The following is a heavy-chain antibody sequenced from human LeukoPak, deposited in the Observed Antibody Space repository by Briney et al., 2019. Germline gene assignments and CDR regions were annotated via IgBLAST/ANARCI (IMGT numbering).Heavy chain of an antibody. CDR1: GGSISGYL. J-gene: IGHJ4*02. CDR3: ARAMSIAARLQTIFDY. Sequence: SETLSLTCTVSGGSISGYLWAWIRRPAGEGLEGIGRIYSSGSTNYNLSLKSRVTMSVDTSKNQFSLNLTSVTAADTAVYYCARAMSIAARLQTIFDYWGQGTLVTVSS. CDR2: IYSSGST. D-gene: IGHD6-6*01. V-gene: IGHV4-4*07.